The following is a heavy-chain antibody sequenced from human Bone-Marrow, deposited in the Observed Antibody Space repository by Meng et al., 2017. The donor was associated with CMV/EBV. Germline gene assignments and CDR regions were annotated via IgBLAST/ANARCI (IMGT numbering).Heavy chain of an antibody. CDR1: GFTFSSYS. CDR3: ASHYHYYYGMDV. V-gene: IGHV3-48*04. J-gene: IGHJ6*02. Sequence: GGSLRLSCAASGFTFSSYSMNWVRQAPGKGLEWVSYISSSSSNIYYADSVKGRFTISRDNAKNSLYLQMNSLRAEDTAVYYCASHYHYYYGMDVWGQGTTVTVSS. CDR2: ISSSSSNI.